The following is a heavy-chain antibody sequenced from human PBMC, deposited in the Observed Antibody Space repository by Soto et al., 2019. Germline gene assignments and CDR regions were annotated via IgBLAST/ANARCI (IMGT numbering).Heavy chain of an antibody. CDR2: IYPGDSDT. V-gene: IGHV5-51*01. CDR1: GYSFTSYW. D-gene: IGHD6-19*01. Sequence: GESLKISCKVSGYSFTSYWIGWVRQMPGKGLEWMGIIYPGDSDTRYSPSFRGQVTISADKSISTAYLQWSSLKASDTAMYYCARQGYSSGWYDRPIYFDYWGQGTLVTVSS. J-gene: IGHJ4*02. CDR3: ARQGYSSGWYDRPIYFDY.